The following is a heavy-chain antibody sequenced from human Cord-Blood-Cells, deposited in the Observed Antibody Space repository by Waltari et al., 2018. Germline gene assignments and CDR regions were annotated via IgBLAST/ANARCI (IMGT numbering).Heavy chain of an antibody. Sequence: QVQLVESGGGVVQPRRSLRLSCAASGFTFRSYAMHWVRQAPGKGLEWVAVISYDGSNKYYADSVKGRFTISRDNSKNTLYLQMNSLRAEDTAVYYCARDGIAAAGVDYWGQGTLVTVSS. CDR1: GFTFRSYA. CDR2: ISYDGSNK. CDR3: ARDGIAAAGVDY. V-gene: IGHV3-30*04. D-gene: IGHD6-13*01. J-gene: IGHJ4*02.